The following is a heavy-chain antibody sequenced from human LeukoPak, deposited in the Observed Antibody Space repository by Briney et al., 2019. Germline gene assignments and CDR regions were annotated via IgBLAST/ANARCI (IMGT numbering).Heavy chain of an antibody. Sequence: SETLSLTCTVSGGATSSSNYYWAWIRHPPGKGPEWMGSIFYSGTTHYNPSLKSRVTISIDTSKNQFSLKLNSVTAADTAVYYCARSRWPQLTFDYWGQGTLVTVSS. CDR1: GGATSSSNYY. CDR2: IFYSGTT. D-gene: IGHD5-24*01. V-gene: IGHV4-39*01. J-gene: IGHJ4*02. CDR3: ARSRWPQLTFDY.